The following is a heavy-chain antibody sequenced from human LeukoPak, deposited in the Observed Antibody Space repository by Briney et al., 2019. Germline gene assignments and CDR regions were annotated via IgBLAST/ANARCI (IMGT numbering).Heavy chain of an antibody. Sequence: GGSLRLSCVASGFTFSSYWMSWVRQAPGKGLEWVADIKEDGSDKFYVDSVKGRFSISRDNAKNSLYLQMNSLRAEDTAVYYCARERTLDIWGQGTMVTVSS. V-gene: IGHV3-7*04. J-gene: IGHJ3*02. CDR3: ARERTLDI. CDR1: GFTFSSYW. CDR2: IKEDGSDK.